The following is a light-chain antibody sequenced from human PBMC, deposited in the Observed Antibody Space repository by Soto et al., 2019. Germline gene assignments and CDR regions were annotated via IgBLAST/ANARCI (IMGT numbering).Light chain of an antibody. CDR2: TNN. V-gene: IGLV1-44*01. CDR3: ATWHDSFYV. J-gene: IGLJ1*01. Sequence: QLVLTQPPSASGTPEQRVTVSCSGSTSDIGTNAVNWFQHLPGTAPRLLIYTNNQRPSGVPDRFSGSKSGTSASLAISGLQSEDEATYYCATWHDSFYVFGTGTKLTVL. CDR1: TSDIGTNA.